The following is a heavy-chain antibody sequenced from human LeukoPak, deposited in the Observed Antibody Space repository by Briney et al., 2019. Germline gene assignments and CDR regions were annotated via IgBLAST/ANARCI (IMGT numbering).Heavy chain of an antibody. Sequence: GGSLRLSCAASGFTFSSYDMHWVRQATGKGLEWVSAIGTAGDTYYPGSVKGRFTISRENAKNSLYLQMNSLRAGDTAVYYCARGAAAGGHYYYGMDVWGQGTTVTVSS. CDR1: GFTFSSYD. V-gene: IGHV3-13*01. CDR2: IGTAGDT. CDR3: ARGAAAGGHYYYGMDV. J-gene: IGHJ6*02. D-gene: IGHD6-13*01.